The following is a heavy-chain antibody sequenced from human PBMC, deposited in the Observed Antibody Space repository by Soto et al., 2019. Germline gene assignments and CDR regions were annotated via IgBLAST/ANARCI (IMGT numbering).Heavy chain of an antibody. Sequence: SETLSLTCTVSGGSISSSSYYWGWIRQPPGKGLEWIGSIYYSGSTYYNPSLKSRVTISVDTSKNQFSLKLSSVTAADTAVYYCARLIRGVYFTNGVCYTDVFDAWGHGTLGT. CDR3: ARLIRGVYFTNGVCYTDVFDA. CDR2: IYYSGST. J-gene: IGHJ3*01. V-gene: IGHV4-39*01. D-gene: IGHD2-8*01. CDR1: GGSISSSSYY.